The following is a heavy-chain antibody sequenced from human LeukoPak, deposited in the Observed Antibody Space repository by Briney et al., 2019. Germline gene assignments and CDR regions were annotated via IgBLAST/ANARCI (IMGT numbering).Heavy chain of an antibody. D-gene: IGHD2-2*01. V-gene: IGHV1-69*05. CDR2: IIPILGTA. J-gene: IGHJ3*02. CDR3: ARVVPAAKYIRADAFDI. CDR1: GGTFSSYA. Sequence: GASVKVSCKASGGTFSSYAISWVRQAPGQGLEWMGGIIPILGTANYAQKFQGRVTITTDESTSTAYMELSSLRSEDTAVYYCARVVPAAKYIRADAFDIWGQGTMVTVSS.